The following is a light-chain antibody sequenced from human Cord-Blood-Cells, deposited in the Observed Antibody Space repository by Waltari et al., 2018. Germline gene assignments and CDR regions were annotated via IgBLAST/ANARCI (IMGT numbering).Light chain of an antibody. Sequence: DIQMTQSQSSLSASVAARVGITCRSSQGIRNDLGWYQQKPGKAPKRLIYAASSFQSWVPSRFSGSGSGTEFTLTISILQPEDFAAYYCLQHNSYPWTFGQGTKVEIK. J-gene: IGKJ1*01. CDR2: AAS. CDR3: LQHNSYPWT. CDR1: QGIRND. V-gene: IGKV1-17*01.